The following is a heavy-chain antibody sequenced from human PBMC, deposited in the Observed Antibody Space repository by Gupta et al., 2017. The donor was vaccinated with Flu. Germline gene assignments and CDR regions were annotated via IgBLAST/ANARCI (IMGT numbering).Heavy chain of an antibody. CDR2: IYYSGST. V-gene: IGHV4-39*01. CDR3: ERHDHNYDSSAYFDY. Sequence: QLQLQESGPGLVNPSETLSLTCTVSGGSISSSSYYWGWIRQPPGKGLEWIGSIYYSGSTYYNPSLKSRVTISVDTSKNQFSLKLSSVTAADTAVYYCERHDHNYDSSAYFDYWGQGTLVTVSS. CDR1: GGSISSSSYY. J-gene: IGHJ4*02. D-gene: IGHD3-22*01.